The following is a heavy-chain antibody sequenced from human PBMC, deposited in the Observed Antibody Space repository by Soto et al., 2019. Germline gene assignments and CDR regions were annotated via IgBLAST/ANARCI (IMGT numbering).Heavy chain of an antibody. CDR1: GYTFTSYD. D-gene: IGHD6-19*01. J-gene: IGHJ4*02. CDR3: AATPVSGWYLVGFDF. CDR2: MNPNSGNT. V-gene: IGHV1-8*01. Sequence: GASVKVSCKASGYTFTSYDINWVRQATGQGLEWMGWMNPNSGNTGYAQKFQGRVTMTRNTSTSTAYMELSSLRSEDTAVYYCAATPVSGWYLVGFDFWGQGTLVTVSS.